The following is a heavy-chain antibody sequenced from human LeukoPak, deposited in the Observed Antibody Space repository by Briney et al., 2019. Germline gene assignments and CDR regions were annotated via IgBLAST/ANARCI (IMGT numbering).Heavy chain of an antibody. V-gene: IGHV3-64*01. CDR2: ISSNGGNK. CDR1: GFSFSTFS. Sequence: GGSLRLSCAASGFSFSTFSMHWVRQAPGKGLEYVSSISSNGGNKYYANSVKGRFTISRDNSKNTLFLQMGSLRTEDTAVYYCAREICDNNNCYPWSLQYWGQGTLVTVSS. D-gene: IGHD2-21*01. CDR3: AREICDNNNCYPWSLQY. J-gene: IGHJ1*01.